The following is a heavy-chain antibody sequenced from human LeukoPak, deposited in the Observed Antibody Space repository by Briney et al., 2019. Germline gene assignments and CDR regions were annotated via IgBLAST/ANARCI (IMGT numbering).Heavy chain of an antibody. J-gene: IGHJ4*02. Sequence: GGSLRLSCAASGFTVSSNYMSWVRQAPGKGLEWVSIIYSGGSTFYADSVKGRFTISRDNSKNTLYLQMNSLRAEDTAVYYCANLARTAVVTLDYWGQGTLVTVSS. CDR2: IYSGGST. D-gene: IGHD4-23*01. V-gene: IGHV3-53*01. CDR3: ANLARTAVVTLDY. CDR1: GFTVSSNY.